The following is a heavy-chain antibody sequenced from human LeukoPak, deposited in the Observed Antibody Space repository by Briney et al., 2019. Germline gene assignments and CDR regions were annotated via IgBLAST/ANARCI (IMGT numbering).Heavy chain of an antibody. CDR3: ATLKRVYNFWSGYDY. CDR1: GFTFGDYA. J-gene: IGHJ4*02. Sequence: GGSLRLSCTASGFTFGDYAMSWVRQAPGKGLEWVGFIRSKAYGGTTEYAASVKGRFTISRDDSQNTLYLQMNSLKTEDTAVYYCATLKRVYNFWSGYDYWGQGTLVTVSS. D-gene: IGHD3-3*01. V-gene: IGHV3-49*04. CDR2: IRSKAYGGTT.